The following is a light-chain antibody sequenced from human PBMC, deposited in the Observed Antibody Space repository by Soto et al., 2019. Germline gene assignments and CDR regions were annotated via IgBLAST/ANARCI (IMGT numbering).Light chain of an antibody. Sequence: ENVLTQSPGTLSLSPREKATPSCRASQVTSRYLSWYQQRPGQAPRLLIYGASSRATGIPDRFSGSGSGTDFTLTISRLEPEDFAVYYCQQYSTSPISFGQGTRLEIK. V-gene: IGKV3-20*01. CDR2: GAS. J-gene: IGKJ5*01. CDR1: QVTSRY. CDR3: QQYSTSPIS.